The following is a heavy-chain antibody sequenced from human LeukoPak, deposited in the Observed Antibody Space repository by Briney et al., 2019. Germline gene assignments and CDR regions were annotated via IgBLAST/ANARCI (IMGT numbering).Heavy chain of an antibody. CDR2: ISGSGGST. CDR1: GFTFSSYA. V-gene: IGHV3-23*01. Sequence: GGSLRLSCAASGFTFSSYAMSWVRHAPGKGLEWVSAISGSGGSTYNADSARGRLTISRDNSKNTQYLQINSLRAQDTAVYYCAKDNPAYYYVYAHQHWGQGALGTVSS. D-gene: IGHD3-10*02. CDR3: AKDNPAYYYVYAHQH. J-gene: IGHJ1*01.